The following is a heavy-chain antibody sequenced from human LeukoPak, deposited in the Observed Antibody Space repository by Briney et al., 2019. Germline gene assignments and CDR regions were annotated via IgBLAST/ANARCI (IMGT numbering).Heavy chain of an antibody. V-gene: IGHV1-2*07. Sequence: VASVKVSCKASGYTFTGYYMHWVRQAPGQGLEWMGWINPNSGGTNYAHKFQGRVTMTRDTSISTAYMELSRLRSDDTAVYYCARAGYCSSTSCYTLADYWGQGTLVTVSS. CDR2: INPNSGGT. CDR1: GYTFTGYY. CDR3: ARAGYCSSTSCYTLADY. J-gene: IGHJ4*02. D-gene: IGHD2-2*02.